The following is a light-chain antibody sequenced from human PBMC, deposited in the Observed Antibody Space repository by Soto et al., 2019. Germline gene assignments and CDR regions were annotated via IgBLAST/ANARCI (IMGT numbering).Light chain of an antibody. J-gene: IGKJ1*01. Sequence: ENWMTQSPATLSLSPGERATLSCRASQTVSRYLAWYQQKPGQAPRLLIYDASNRATGIPARFSGSGSGTDFTLTISSLVPEDFAVYYCLQPSNWPPWTFGQGTKVDIK. CDR3: LQPSNWPPWT. V-gene: IGKV3-11*01. CDR1: QTVSRY. CDR2: DAS.